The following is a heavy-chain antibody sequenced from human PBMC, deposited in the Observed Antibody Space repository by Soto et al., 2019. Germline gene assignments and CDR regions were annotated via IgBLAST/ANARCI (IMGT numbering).Heavy chain of an antibody. Sequence: ASVKVSFKAIGYSFTRHYMHWVRQAPGQGLEWMGTICPGGVNIGYAQKLQGRVTMTTDTSTSTAYMELRSLRSEDTAVYYCASTMGRFLFDPWGQGTLVTVSS. CDR3: ASTMGRFLFDP. D-gene: IGHD3-3*01. V-gene: IGHV1-46*03. CDR2: ICPGGVNI. J-gene: IGHJ5*02. CDR1: GYSFTRHY.